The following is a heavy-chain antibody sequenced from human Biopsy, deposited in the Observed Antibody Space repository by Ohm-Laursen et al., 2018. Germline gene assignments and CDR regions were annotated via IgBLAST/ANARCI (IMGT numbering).Heavy chain of an antibody. CDR3: ARDSGILNYGNFKYYHYYGMDV. Sequence: DTLSLTCTVSGDSVTKYYWSWIRQPPGKGLEWIGHIYYSVMTNYNPSLQSRVSISVDTSRNQVSLTLSSVTAADTAVYCCARDSGILNYGNFKYYHYYGMDVWGQGTKVTVSS. CDR2: IYYSVMT. J-gene: IGHJ6*02. V-gene: IGHV4-59*02. CDR1: GDSVTKYY. D-gene: IGHD4-11*01.